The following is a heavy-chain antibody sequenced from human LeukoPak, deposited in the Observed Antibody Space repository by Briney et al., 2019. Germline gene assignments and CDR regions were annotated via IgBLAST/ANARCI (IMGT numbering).Heavy chain of an antibody. V-gene: IGHV3-7*01. Sequence: GGSLRLSCAASGCTFSDSWMSWVRQAPGKGLEWVANIKQDGSEKYYVDSVKGRFTISKDNAKNSLYLQMNSLRAEDTAVYYCARDHISMVRGVIYYYYYGMDVWGQGTTVTVSS. CDR3: ARDHISMVRGVIYYYYYGMDV. J-gene: IGHJ6*02. D-gene: IGHD3-10*01. CDR1: GCTFSDSW. CDR2: IKQDGSEK.